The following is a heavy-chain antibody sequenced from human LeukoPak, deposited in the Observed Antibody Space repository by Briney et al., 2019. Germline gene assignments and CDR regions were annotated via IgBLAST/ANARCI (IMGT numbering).Heavy chain of an antibody. CDR3: ARSGRLWSGYYNAFDN. J-gene: IGHJ3*02. V-gene: IGHV1-8*01. Sequence: ASVKVSCKASGYTFTSYDINWVRQATGQGLEWMGWMNPNSGNTGYAQKFQGRVTMTRNTSISTAYMELSSLRSEDTAVYYCARSGRLWSGYYNAFDNWGQGTMVTVSS. CDR2: MNPNSGNT. D-gene: IGHD3-3*01. CDR1: GYTFTSYD.